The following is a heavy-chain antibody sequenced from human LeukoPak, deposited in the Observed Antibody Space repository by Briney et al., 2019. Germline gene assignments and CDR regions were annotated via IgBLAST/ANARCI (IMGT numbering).Heavy chain of an antibody. CDR3: ARGPRAFTFGGRFDP. V-gene: IGHV4-34*01. Sequence: SETLSLTCAVYGGSFSGYYWSWIRQPPGKGLEWIGEINHSGSTNYNPSLRSRVTISVDTSKNQFSLKLSSVTAADTAVYYCARGPRAFTFGGRFDPWGQGTLVTVSS. D-gene: IGHD3-16*01. J-gene: IGHJ5*02. CDR1: GGSFSGYY. CDR2: INHSGST.